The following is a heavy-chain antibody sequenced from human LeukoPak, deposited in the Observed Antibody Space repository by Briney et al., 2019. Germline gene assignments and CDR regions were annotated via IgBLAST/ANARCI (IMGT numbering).Heavy chain of an antibody. J-gene: IGHJ4*02. D-gene: IGHD3-22*01. V-gene: IGHV3-33*06. Sequence: GGSLRLSCAASGFTFSDYYMSWIRQAPGKGLEWVAVIWYDGSNKYYADSVKGRFTISRDNSKNTLYLQMNSLRAEDTAVYYCAKDLFFYDSSGYYSDYWGQGTLVTVSS. CDR2: IWYDGSNK. CDR1: GFTFSDYY. CDR3: AKDLFFYDSSGYYSDY.